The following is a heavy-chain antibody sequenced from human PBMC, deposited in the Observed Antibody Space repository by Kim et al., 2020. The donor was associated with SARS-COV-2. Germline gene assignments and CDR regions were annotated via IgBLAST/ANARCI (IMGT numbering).Heavy chain of an antibody. CDR3: ARVHRITMVRGLRWEAFDI. CDR1: GFTFSSYW. D-gene: IGHD3-10*01. Sequence: GGSLRLSCAASGFTFSSYWMSWVRQAPGKGLEWVANIKQDGSEKYYVDSVKGRFTISRDNAKNSLYLQMNSLRAEDTAVYYCARVHRITMVRGLRWEAFDIWGQGTMVTVSS. J-gene: IGHJ3*02. CDR2: IKQDGSEK. V-gene: IGHV3-7*03.